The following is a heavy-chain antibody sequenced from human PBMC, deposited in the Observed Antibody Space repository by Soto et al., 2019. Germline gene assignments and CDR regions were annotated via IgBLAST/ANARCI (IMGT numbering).Heavy chain of an antibody. J-gene: IGHJ4*02. CDR1: GYIFTNYW. V-gene: IGHV5-51*01. D-gene: IGHD5-18*01. CDR3: ARHPVGPRGYSYGYIDS. CDR2: IYPGDSDT. Sequence: EVQLVQSGAEVKKPGESLKISCKASGYIFTNYWLGWVRQMPGKGLAWMGIIYPGDSDTRYSPSFQGQVTISADKSISTAYLQWSSLKASDTAMYYCARHPVGPRGYSYGYIDSWGQGTLVTVSS.